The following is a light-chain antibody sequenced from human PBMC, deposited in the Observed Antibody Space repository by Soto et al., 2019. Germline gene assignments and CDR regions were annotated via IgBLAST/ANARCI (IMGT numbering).Light chain of an antibody. CDR2: LDSDGSH. V-gene: IGLV4-69*01. CDR3: QTWGTGIHVV. J-gene: IGLJ2*01. Sequence: QPVLTQSPSASASLGASVKLTCTLSSGHSSYAIAWHQQQPEKGPRYLMKLDSDGSHTQGDAIPDRFSGSSAGAERYLTTARLQSEDEADYYCQTWGTGIHVVFGGGTKLTVL. CDR1: SGHSSYA.